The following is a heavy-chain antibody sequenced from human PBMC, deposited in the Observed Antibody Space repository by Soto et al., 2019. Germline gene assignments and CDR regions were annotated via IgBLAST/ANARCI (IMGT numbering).Heavy chain of an antibody. CDR1: GLTFSSYG. CDR3: AREGSSYYYGMDV. V-gene: IGHV3-30*03. D-gene: IGHD2-2*01. J-gene: IGHJ6*02. CDR2: ISYAGSNK. Sequence: QVQLVESGGGVVQPGRSLRLSCAASGLTFSSYGMHWVRQAPGKGLAWVAVISYAGSNKYYAESVKGRFTISRDNSKNTQYLQLSRLRAEDTAVYYCAREGSSYYYGMDVWGQGTTVTVSS.